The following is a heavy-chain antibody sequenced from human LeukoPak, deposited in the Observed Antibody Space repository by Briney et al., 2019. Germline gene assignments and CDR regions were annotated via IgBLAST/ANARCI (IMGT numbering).Heavy chain of an antibody. Sequence: PGGSLRLSCAASGFTFSSYGMSWVRQAPGKGLDWVSAISGSGGSTYYADSVKGRFTISRDNSKNTLYLQMNSLRAEDTAVYYCARRSGIAVAGAFDYWGQGTLVTVSS. J-gene: IGHJ4*02. CDR2: ISGSGGST. CDR3: ARRSGIAVAGAFDY. CDR1: GFTFSSYG. D-gene: IGHD6-19*01. V-gene: IGHV3-23*01.